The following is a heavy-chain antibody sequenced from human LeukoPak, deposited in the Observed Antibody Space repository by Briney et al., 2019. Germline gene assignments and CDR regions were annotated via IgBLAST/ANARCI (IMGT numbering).Heavy chain of an antibody. CDR3: ARINWNYFDH. CDR1: GGSISNGVYY. J-gene: IGHJ4*02. CDR2: IYYSGNT. V-gene: IGHV4-30-4*08. Sequence: SETLSLTCTVSGGSISNGVYYWSWIRQHPGKGLEWIGYIYYSGNTNYNPSLKSRLTMSADRSRNQFSLKLSSVTAADTAVYYCARINWNYFDHWGQGILVTVSS. D-gene: IGHD1-20*01.